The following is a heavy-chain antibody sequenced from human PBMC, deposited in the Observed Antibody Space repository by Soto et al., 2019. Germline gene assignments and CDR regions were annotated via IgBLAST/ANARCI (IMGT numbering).Heavy chain of an antibody. J-gene: IGHJ6*02. CDR2: MNPSGGST. Sequence: ASVKVSCKASGYTFTSYYMHWVRQAPGRGLEWMGIMNPSGGSTSYAQKFQGRGTMTRDTSTSTVYMELSSLRSEDTAVYYCARDRTHTAMDRDYYYYGMDVWGQGTPVTVSS. V-gene: IGHV1-46*01. CDR1: GYTFTSYY. D-gene: IGHD5-18*01. CDR3: ARDRTHTAMDRDYYYYGMDV.